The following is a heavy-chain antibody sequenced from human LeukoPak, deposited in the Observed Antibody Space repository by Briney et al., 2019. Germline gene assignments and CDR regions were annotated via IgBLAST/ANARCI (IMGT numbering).Heavy chain of an antibody. CDR1: GGSISSYY. D-gene: IGHD1-26*01. CDR2: IYYSGST. J-gene: IGHJ4*02. CDR3: ARLSGSPHPPFDY. Sequence: SETLSLTCTVSGGSISSYYWSWIRQPPGKGLEWIGYIYYSGSTYYNPSLKSRVTTSVDTSKNQFSLKLTSVTAADTAVYYCARLSGSPHPPFDYWGQGTLVPVSS. V-gene: IGHV4-59*08.